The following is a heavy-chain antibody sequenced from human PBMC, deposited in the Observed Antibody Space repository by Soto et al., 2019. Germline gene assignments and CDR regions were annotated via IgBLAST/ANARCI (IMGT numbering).Heavy chain of an antibody. V-gene: IGHV3-30-3*01. CDR3: ARHKRDLRFLEWSYYFDS. Sequence: GGSLRLSCAASGFTFSTYAMHWVRQAPGKGLEWVAVISYDGSNKYYTDSVKGRFTISRDNSKNTLYLQMSSLRAEDTAVYYCARHKRDLRFLEWSYYFDSWGQGTLVTVSS. CDR2: ISYDGSNK. CDR1: GFTFSTYA. D-gene: IGHD3-3*01. J-gene: IGHJ4*02.